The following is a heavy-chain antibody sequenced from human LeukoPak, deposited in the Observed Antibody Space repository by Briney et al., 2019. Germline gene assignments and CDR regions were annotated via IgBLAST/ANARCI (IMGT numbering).Heavy chain of an antibody. CDR2: IYTSGST. CDR3: ARGASPGQDYYYYMDV. Sequence: SETLSLTCTVSGGSISSGSYYWSWIRQPAGKGLEWIGRIYTSGSTNYNPSLKSRVTISVDTSKNQFSLKLSSVTAADTAVYYCARGASPGQDYYYYMDVWGKGTTVTVSS. J-gene: IGHJ6*03. CDR1: GGSISSGSYY. V-gene: IGHV4-61*02.